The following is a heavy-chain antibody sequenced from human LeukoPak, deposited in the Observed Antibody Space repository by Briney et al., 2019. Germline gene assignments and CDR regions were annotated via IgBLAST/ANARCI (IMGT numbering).Heavy chain of an antibody. CDR2: INPNSGDT. Sequence: ASVKVSCKASGYTFTGYYIHWVRQAPGQGLEWMGWINPNSGDTNYAQKFQGRVTMTRDTSISTTYMELSRLRSDDTAVYYCARDVCSGGSCYSNYWGQGTPVTVSS. D-gene: IGHD2-15*01. J-gene: IGHJ4*02. CDR3: ARDVCSGGSCYSNY. CDR1: GYTFTGYY. V-gene: IGHV1-2*02.